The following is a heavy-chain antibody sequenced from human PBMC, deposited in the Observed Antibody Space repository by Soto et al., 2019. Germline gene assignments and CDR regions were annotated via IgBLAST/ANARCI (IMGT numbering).Heavy chain of an antibody. Sequence: EVHLVDSGGGLVQPGGSLRLSCVASGFPFSSYWMSWVRQAPGKGLEWVANIKEDGSDQYYVDSVKGRFTISRDNAKNSLNLQMTGLSVDDTVVYYGVGFSLTGAWGQGTLVAVSS. CDR3: VGFSLTGA. D-gene: IGHD3-9*01. CDR2: IKEDGSDQ. CDR1: GFPFSSYW. J-gene: IGHJ5*02. V-gene: IGHV3-7*01.